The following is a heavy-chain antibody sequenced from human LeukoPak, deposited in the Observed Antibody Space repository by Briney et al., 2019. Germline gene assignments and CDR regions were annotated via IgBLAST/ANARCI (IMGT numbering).Heavy chain of an antibody. CDR1: GFSFSNYW. V-gene: IGHV3-7*01. CDR3: ARDAGNSGYGCDL. CDR2: IKQDGSEK. Sequence: PGGSLRLSCAASGFSFSNYWMHWVRQPPGKGLEWVANIKQDGSEKYYVDSVKGRFTISRDNARNSLYLQMNNLRGEDTAIYYCARDAGNSGYGCDLWGQGTLVTVSS. D-gene: IGHD5-12*01. J-gene: IGHJ5*02.